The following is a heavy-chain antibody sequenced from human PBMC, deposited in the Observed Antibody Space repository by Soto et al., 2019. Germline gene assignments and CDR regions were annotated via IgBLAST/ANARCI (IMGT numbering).Heavy chain of an antibody. CDR2: IIPIFGTA. CDR1: GGTFSSYA. J-gene: IGHJ4*02. V-gene: IGHV1-69*13. Sequence: SVKVSCKASGGTFSSYAISWVRQAPGQGLEWMGGIIPIFGTANYAQKFQGRVTITADESTSTAYMELSSLRSEDTAVYYCARDHLGIAADGTGSNYWGQGTLVTVSS. CDR3: ARDHLGIAADGTGSNY. D-gene: IGHD6-13*01.